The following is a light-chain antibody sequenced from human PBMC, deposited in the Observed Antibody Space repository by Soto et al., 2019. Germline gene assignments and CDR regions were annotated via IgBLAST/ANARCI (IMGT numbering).Light chain of an antibody. Sequence: EIVLTQSPGTLSLSPGERATHSCRASQSVSSSYLAWYQQKPGQAPRLLIYDESSRATGIPDRFSGGGSGTVFTLTISRLEPEDFAVYYCQQYGSSYRTFGQGTKVDIK. J-gene: IGKJ1*01. V-gene: IGKV3-20*01. CDR3: QQYGSSYRT. CDR1: QSVSSSY. CDR2: DES.